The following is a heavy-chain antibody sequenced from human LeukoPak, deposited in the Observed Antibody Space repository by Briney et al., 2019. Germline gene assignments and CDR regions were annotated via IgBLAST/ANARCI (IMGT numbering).Heavy chain of an antibody. CDR2: INSDGGGT. J-gene: IGHJ4*02. CDR1: GFTFRSSW. CDR3: AVGSYYFDD. V-gene: IGHV3-74*01. Sequence: GGSLRLSCAASGFTFRSSWMHWVRQAPGKGLVWVSRINSDGGGTSYADSVKGRFTISRDNAKNTLYLQVNSLRAEDTAVYYCAVGSYYFDDWGQGTLVTVSS. D-gene: IGHD3-10*01.